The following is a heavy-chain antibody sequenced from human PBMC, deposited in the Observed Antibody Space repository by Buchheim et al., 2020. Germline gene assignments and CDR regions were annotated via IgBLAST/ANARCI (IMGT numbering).Heavy chain of an antibody. J-gene: IGHJ4*02. CDR3: ARDHPPEAVITRSFDY. D-gene: IGHD3-22*01. CDR1: GFTFSSYS. Sequence: EVQLVESGGGLVKPGGSLRLSCAASGFTFSSYSMNWVRQAPGKGLEWVSSISSSSSYIYYADSVKGRFTIPRDNAKNSLYLQMNSLRAEDTAVYYCARDHPPEAVITRSFDYWGQGTL. V-gene: IGHV3-21*01. CDR2: ISSSSSYI.